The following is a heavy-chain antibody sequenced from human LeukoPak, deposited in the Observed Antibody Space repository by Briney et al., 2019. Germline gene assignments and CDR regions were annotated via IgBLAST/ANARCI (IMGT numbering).Heavy chain of an antibody. CDR2: ISGSGGST. D-gene: IGHD3-22*01. V-gene: IGHV3-23*01. J-gene: IGHJ1*01. Sequence: GGSLRLSGAASGFTCSSYAMSWVRQAPGKGLEWVSAISGSGGSTYYADSVKGRFTISRDNSENTLYLQMNSLRAEDTAVYYCARVRNYYDSSGLQHWGQGTLVTVSS. CDR1: GFTCSSYA. CDR3: ARVRNYYDSSGLQH.